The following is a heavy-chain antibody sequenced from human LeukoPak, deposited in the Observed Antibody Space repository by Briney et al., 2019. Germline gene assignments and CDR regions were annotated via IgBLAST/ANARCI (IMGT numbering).Heavy chain of an antibody. CDR1: GGSFSGYY. Sequence: SETLSLTCAVYGGSFSGYYWSWIRQPPGKGQEWIGEINHSGSTNYNPSLKSRVTISVDTSKNQFSLKLSSVTAADTAVYYCARGRYCSSTSCYGGYYYYYYGMDVWGKGTTVTVSS. J-gene: IGHJ6*04. V-gene: IGHV4-34*01. D-gene: IGHD2-2*01. CDR3: ARGRYCSSTSCYGGYYYYYYGMDV. CDR2: INHSGST.